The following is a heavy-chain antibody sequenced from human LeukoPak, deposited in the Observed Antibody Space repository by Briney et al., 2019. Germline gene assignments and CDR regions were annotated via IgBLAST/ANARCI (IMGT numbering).Heavy chain of an antibody. J-gene: IGHJ4*02. V-gene: IGHV1-2*02. CDR3: ARDPLDIVATISLDY. CDR2: INPNSGGT. Sequence: ASVKVSCKASGGTFSSHAISWVRQAPGQGLEWMGWINPNSGGTNYAQKFQGRVTMTRDTSISTAYMELSRLRSDDTAVYYCARDPLDIVATISLDYWGQGTLVTVSS. D-gene: IGHD5-12*01. CDR1: GGTFSSHA.